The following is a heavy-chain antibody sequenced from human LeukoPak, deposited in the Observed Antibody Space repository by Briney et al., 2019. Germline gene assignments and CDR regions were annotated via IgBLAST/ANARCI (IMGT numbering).Heavy chain of an antibody. CDR2: INQDGGEI. J-gene: IGHJ4*02. Sequence: PGGSLRLSCAASGFTFSSSWMTWVRQAPGKGLEWVASINQDGGEIHYVDSVKGRFTISRDNAKNSLYLQMNSLTAEDTAVYYCAREPGLLWFGELSKDEDYWGQGTLVTVSS. V-gene: IGHV3-7*01. CDR3: AREPGLLWFGELSKDEDY. CDR1: GFTFSSSW. D-gene: IGHD3-10*01.